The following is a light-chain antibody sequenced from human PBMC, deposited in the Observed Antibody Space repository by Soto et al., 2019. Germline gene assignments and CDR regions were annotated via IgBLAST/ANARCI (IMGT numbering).Light chain of an antibody. Sequence: SYELTQAPSVSVAPGQTATITCGGSDIGTKGVHWYQQKPGQAPALVVYADSDRPSGIPERFSGSNSGNTATLTITRVEAGDEADYYCQVWDSRTDHYVFGIGTKVTVL. J-gene: IGLJ1*01. CDR3: QVWDSRTDHYV. CDR2: ADS. V-gene: IGLV3-21*02. CDR1: DIGTKG.